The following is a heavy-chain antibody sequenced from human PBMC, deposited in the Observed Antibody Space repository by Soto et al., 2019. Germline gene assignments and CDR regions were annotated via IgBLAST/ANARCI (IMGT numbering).Heavy chain of an antibody. V-gene: IGHV4-59*08. CDR1: GGSISSYY. D-gene: IGHD5-12*01. CDR3: VRHAQWIIRAY. CDR2: IFYSGST. J-gene: IGHJ4*02. Sequence: SETLSLTCTVSGGSISSYYWSWIRQTPGKGLEWIGYIFYSGSTNYNPSLKSRVTLSIDTSKNQLSLKLSSVTAADTAVYYCVRHAQWIIRAYWGQGSLVT.